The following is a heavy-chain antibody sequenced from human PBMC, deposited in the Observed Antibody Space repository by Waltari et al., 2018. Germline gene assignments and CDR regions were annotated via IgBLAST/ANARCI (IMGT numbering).Heavy chain of an antibody. CDR2: INAGNGNT. CDR3: ARGKMVRGVITSWFDP. Sequence: QVQLVQSGAEVKKPGASVKVSCKASGYTFTSYAMHWVRQAPGQRLEGRGWINAGNGNTQYSQKFQGRVTITRDQSARTAYMELSSLRSEDTAVYYCARGKMVRGVITSWFDPWGQGTLVTVSS. D-gene: IGHD3-10*01. CDR1: GYTFTSYA. V-gene: IGHV1-3*01. J-gene: IGHJ5*02.